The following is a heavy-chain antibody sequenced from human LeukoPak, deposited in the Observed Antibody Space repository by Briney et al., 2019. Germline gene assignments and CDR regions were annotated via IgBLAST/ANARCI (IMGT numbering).Heavy chain of an antibody. D-gene: IGHD4-17*01. CDR2: FSASGNFA. Sequence: GGSLRLSCAASGFSFSSYAMGWVRRAPGKGPEWVSAFSASGNFAYDADSVKGRFTISRDNSKNTLYLQMSSLRAEDTAVYYCAKVQDYGFSYYFDYWGQGTLVTVSS. CDR3: AKVQDYGFSYYFDY. J-gene: IGHJ4*02. V-gene: IGHV3-23*01. CDR1: GFSFSSYA.